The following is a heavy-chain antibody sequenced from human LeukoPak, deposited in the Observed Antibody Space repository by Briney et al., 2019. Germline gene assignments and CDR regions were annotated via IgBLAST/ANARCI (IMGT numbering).Heavy chain of an antibody. CDR2: ISGSGGST. Sequence: GGSLRLSCAASGVTFSSYAMSWVRQAPGKGLEWVSAISGSGGSTYYADSVKGRFTISRDNSKNMLYLQMNSLRAEDTAVYYCAKDYSNYPYYFDYWGQGTLVTVSS. V-gene: IGHV3-23*01. J-gene: IGHJ4*02. CDR1: GVTFSSYA. D-gene: IGHD4-11*01. CDR3: AKDYSNYPYYFDY.